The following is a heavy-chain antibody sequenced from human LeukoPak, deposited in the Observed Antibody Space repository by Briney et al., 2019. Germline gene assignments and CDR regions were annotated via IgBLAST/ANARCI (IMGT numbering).Heavy chain of an antibody. CDR2: ISSSGSTI. Sequence: GGSLRLSCAASGFTFSSYEVNWVRQAPGKGLEWVSYISSSGSTIYYADSVKGRFTISRDNAKSSLYLQMNRLRAEDTAVYYCARDVQPYGSGSYYTYYYGMDVWGKGTTVTVSS. CDR3: ARDVQPYGSGSYYTYYYGMDV. D-gene: IGHD3-10*01. V-gene: IGHV3-48*03. J-gene: IGHJ6*04. CDR1: GFTFSSYE.